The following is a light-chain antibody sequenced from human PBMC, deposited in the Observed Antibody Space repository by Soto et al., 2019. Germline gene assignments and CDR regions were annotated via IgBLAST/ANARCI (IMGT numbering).Light chain of an antibody. V-gene: IGKV2-30*01. Sequence: DVVMTQSRLSLSVTLGQPASISCRSSQGLVYSDGNTFLNWFHQRPGQSPRRLIYQVSNRDSGVPDRFSGSGSGTDYTLTISRVEAEDVGIYYCVQGTHWPWTFGQGTKVEIK. CDR2: QVS. CDR1: QGLVYSDGNTF. J-gene: IGKJ1*01. CDR3: VQGTHWPWT.